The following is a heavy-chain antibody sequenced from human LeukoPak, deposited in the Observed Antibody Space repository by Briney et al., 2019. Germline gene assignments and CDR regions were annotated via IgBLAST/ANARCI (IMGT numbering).Heavy chain of an antibody. V-gene: IGHV3-49*04. Sequence: GGSLRLSCAASGFTFSSYWMSWVRQAPGKGLEWVGFIRSKAYGGTTEYAASVKGRFTISRDDSKSIAYLQMNSLKTEDTAVYYCTRESGYYGDAFDIWGQGTMVTVSS. D-gene: IGHD3-22*01. CDR1: GFTFSSYW. CDR2: IRSKAYGGTT. CDR3: TRESGYYGDAFDI. J-gene: IGHJ3*02.